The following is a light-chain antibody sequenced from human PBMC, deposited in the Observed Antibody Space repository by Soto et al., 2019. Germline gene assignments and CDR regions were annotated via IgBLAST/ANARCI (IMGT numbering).Light chain of an antibody. J-gene: IGKJ4*01. CDR1: QSVSSSP. CDR3: QQYGSSPPRIT. Sequence: EIGLTQSPGTLSLSPGERATLSCRASQSVSSSPLAWYQQKPGQAPRLLIHGASSRATGIPDRFSGSGYGTDFTLTISRLEPEDFAVYYCQQYGSSPPRITFGGGTKVDI. CDR2: GAS. V-gene: IGKV3-20*01.